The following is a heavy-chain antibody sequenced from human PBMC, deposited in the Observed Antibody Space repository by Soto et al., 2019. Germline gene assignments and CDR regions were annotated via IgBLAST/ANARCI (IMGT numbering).Heavy chain of an antibody. D-gene: IGHD3-10*01. CDR3: ASQETASGSFYLSPFDS. Sequence: SETLSLTCAVSGGSISSSNWWSWVRQPPGKGLEWIGEIYHSGSTNYNPSLKSRVTISVDKSKNQFSLKLSSVTAADTAVYYCASQETASGSFYLSPFDSWGRGIMVTVSS. CDR2: IYHSGST. V-gene: IGHV4-4*02. CDR1: GGSISSSNW. J-gene: IGHJ4*02.